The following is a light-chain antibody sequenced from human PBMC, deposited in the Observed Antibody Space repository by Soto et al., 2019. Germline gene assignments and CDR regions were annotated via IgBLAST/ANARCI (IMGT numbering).Light chain of an antibody. CDR2: GAS. V-gene: IGKV3-15*01. Sequence: EVLMTRSPGMLSVSPWELATLSCRASQSVSSNLAWYQQRPGQAPRLLIHGASTRATGVPARFSGSGSGTEFTLTISGLQSEDFAVYYCQQYNNWPHTFGQGTKVDIK. J-gene: IGKJ2*01. CDR1: QSVSSN. CDR3: QQYNNWPHT.